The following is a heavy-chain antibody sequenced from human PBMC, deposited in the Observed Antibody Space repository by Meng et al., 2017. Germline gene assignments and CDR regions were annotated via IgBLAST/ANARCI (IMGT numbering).Heavy chain of an antibody. CDR2: IIPILGIA. D-gene: IGHD3-9*01. V-gene: IGHV1-69*02. CDR3: ARSRYDILTGYHNEGADAFDI. CDR1: GGTFSSYT. Sequence: SVKVSCKASGGTFSSYTISWVRQAPGQGLEWMGRIIPILGIANYAQKFQGRVTITADKSTSTAYMELSSLRSEDTAVYYCARSRYDILTGYHNEGADAFDIWGQGTMVTVSS. J-gene: IGHJ3*02.